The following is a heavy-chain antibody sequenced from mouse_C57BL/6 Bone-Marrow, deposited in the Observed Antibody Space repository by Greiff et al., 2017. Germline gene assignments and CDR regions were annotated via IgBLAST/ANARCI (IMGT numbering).Heavy chain of an antibody. V-gene: IGHV1-64*01. CDR3: ARRQLRLPCAMDY. J-gene: IGHJ4*01. CDR1: GYTFTSYW. CDR2: IHPNSGST. D-gene: IGHD3-2*02. Sequence: VQLQESGAELVKPGASVKLSCKASGYTFTSYWMHWVKQRPGQGLEWIGMIHPNSGSTNYNEKFKSKATLTVDKSSSTAYMQLSSLTSEDSAVYYCARRQLRLPCAMDYWGQGTSVTVSS.